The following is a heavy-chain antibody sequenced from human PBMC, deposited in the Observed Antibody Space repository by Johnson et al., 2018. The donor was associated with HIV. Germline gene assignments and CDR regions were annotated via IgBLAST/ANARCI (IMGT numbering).Heavy chain of an antibody. CDR1: GFTFSSYA. Sequence: QVQLVESGGGVVQPGRSLRLSCAASGFTFSSYAMHWVRQAPGKGLEWVAVISYDGSNKYYADSVKCRFPISRDNSKNTLYLQMNSLRVEDTAVYYCAARGSGSYYVLLGAFDIWGQGTLVTVSS. D-gene: IGHD1-26*01. CDR2: ISYDGSNK. J-gene: IGHJ3*02. V-gene: IGHV3-30*04. CDR3: AARGSGSYYVLLGAFDI.